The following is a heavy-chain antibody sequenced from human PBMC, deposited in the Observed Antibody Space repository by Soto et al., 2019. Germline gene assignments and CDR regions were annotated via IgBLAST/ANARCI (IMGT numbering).Heavy chain of an antibody. Sequence: QVQLVQSGAEVKKPGASVKVSCKAFGYTFTSYGISWVRQAPGQGLEWMGWISANNGNTNYAQKLQGRVTMTTDTATSTADVELRSLRSDDMAVYYCARDGGSYALDYWGQGTLVTVSS. CDR1: GYTFTSYG. CDR3: ARDGGSYALDY. V-gene: IGHV1-18*03. D-gene: IGHD1-26*01. J-gene: IGHJ4*02. CDR2: ISANNGNT.